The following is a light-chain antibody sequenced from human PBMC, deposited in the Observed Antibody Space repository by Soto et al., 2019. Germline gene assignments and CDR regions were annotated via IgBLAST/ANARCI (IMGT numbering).Light chain of an antibody. V-gene: IGKV3-20*01. CDR2: SAS. CDR3: QPYAGSPPK. CDR1: QNLGTLY. J-gene: IGKJ1*01. Sequence: EIVLTQCPGTLSLSPGERGTLSCRASQNLGTLYLAWFQQKSGQAPRLLIYSASRRATGIPDRFTGSGSGTDFTLTINRVEPEDFAVYFCQPYAGSPPKFGQGTK.